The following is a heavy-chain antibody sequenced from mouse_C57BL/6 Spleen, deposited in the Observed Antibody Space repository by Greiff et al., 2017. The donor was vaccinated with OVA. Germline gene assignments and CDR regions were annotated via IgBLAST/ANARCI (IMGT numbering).Heavy chain of an antibody. CDR2: IYPGNSDT. J-gene: IGHJ3*01. CDR3: TILVSIYYDYDEEFAD. D-gene: IGHD2-4*01. Sequence: EVQLQQSGTVLARPGASVKMSCKTSGYTFTSYWMHWVKQRPGQGLEWIGAIYPGNSDTSYNQKFKGKAKLTAVTSASTAYMELSSLTNEDSAVYYCTILVSIYYDYDEEFADWGQGTLVTVSA. V-gene: IGHV1-5*01. CDR1: GYTFTSYW.